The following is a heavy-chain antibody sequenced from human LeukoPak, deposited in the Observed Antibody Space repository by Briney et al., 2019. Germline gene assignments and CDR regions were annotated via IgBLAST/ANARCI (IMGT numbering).Heavy chain of an antibody. J-gene: IGHJ4*02. D-gene: IGHD4-17*01. CDR3: ARHATVIIDY. CDR2: IYYSGST. Sequence: SETLSLTCTVSGGSISSSSYYWGWIRQPPGKGLEWTGSIYYSGSTYYNPSLKSRVTISVDTSKNQFSLKLSSVTAADTAVYYCARHATVIIDYWGQGTLVTVSS. CDR1: GGSISSSSYY. V-gene: IGHV4-39*01.